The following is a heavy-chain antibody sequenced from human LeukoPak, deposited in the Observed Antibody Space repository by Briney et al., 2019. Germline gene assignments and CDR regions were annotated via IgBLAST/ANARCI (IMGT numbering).Heavy chain of an antibody. J-gene: IGHJ3*02. CDR3: ARDYSSGHIDAFDI. Sequence: ASVKVSCKASGYTFTSYYMHWVRQAPGQGLEWMGWISAYNGNTNYAQKLQGRVTMTTDTSTSTAYMELRSLRSDDTAVYYCARDYSSGHIDAFDIWGQGTMVTVSS. D-gene: IGHD6-19*01. V-gene: IGHV1-18*04. CDR1: GYTFTSYY. CDR2: ISAYNGNT.